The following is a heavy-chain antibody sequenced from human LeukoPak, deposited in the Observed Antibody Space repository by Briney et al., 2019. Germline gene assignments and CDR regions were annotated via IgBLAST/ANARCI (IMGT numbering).Heavy chain of an antibody. J-gene: IGHJ6*03. Sequence: SETLSLTCTVSSGSISSSTYYWGWIRQPPGKGLEWIGSIFYSGSTYYNPSRKSRVTISVDTSKNQFSLKLSSVTAADTAVYYCARGWGPNYYYYYMDVWGKGTTVTVSS. CDR3: ARGWGPNYYYYYMDV. CDR2: IFYSGST. CDR1: SGSISSSTYY. V-gene: IGHV4-39*01. D-gene: IGHD6-19*01.